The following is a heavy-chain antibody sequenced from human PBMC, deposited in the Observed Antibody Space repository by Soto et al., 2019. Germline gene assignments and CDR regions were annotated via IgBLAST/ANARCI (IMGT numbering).Heavy chain of an antibody. D-gene: IGHD3-9*01. CDR3: ARRGALTSYYYGYYFDY. J-gene: IGHJ4*02. Sequence: GASVKVSCKASGYTFPRYAMNWVRQAPGQSPEWMGWINPGNGNTKYSQRFQGRVTITRDTSASTAYMELSSLTSEDTAAYYCARRGALTSYYYGYYFDYCGQRTLVTVSS. V-gene: IGHV1-3*01. CDR2: INPGNGNT. CDR1: GYTFPRYA.